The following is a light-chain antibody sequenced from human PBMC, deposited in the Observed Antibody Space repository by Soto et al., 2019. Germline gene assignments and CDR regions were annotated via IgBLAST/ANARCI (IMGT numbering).Light chain of an antibody. CDR3: QQSYSTPYT. Sequence: DIQMTQSPSSLSASIGDRVTLTCRASQSISTYLSWYQQKPGKAPKLLIYAASSLQSGVPSRFGGSGSGTDFTLTISNLQIEDFATYYCQQSYSTPYTFGQGTKLEIK. J-gene: IGKJ2*01. CDR1: QSISTY. CDR2: AAS. V-gene: IGKV1-39*01.